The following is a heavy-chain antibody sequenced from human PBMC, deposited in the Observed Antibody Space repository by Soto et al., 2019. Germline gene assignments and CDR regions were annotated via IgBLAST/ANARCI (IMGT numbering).Heavy chain of an antibody. D-gene: IGHD6-13*01. CDR3: AKAPGYSSSWYPNY. J-gene: IGHJ4*02. CDR1: GFTFSSYA. V-gene: IGHV3-23*01. CDR2: ISGSGGST. Sequence: PGGSLRLSCAASGFTFSSYAMSWVRQAPGKGLEWVSAISGSGGSTYYADSVKGRFTISRDNSKNTLYLQMNSLRAEDTAVYYCAKAPGYSSSWYPNYWGQGTLVTVS.